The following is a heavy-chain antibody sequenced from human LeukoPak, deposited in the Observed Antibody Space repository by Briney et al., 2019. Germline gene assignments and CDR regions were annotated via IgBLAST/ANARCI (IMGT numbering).Heavy chain of an antibody. J-gene: IGHJ1*01. CDR1: GFTFSSYS. CDR3: ARGPAMIVVVNGPEYFQH. D-gene: IGHD3-22*01. V-gene: IGHV3-21*01. CDR2: ISSSSYI. Sequence: GGSLRLSCAASGFTFSSYSMRWVRQAPGKGLEWVSSISSSSYIYYADSVKGRFTISRDNAKNSLYLQMNSLRAEDTAVYYCARGPAMIVVVNGPEYFQHWGQGTLVTVSS.